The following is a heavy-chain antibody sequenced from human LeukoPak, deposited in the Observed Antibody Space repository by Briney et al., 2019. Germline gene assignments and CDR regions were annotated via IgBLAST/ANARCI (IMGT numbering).Heavy chain of an antibody. CDR3: ARDIAYDSSGYYSPHFDY. CDR1: GFTVSSNY. D-gene: IGHD3-22*01. CDR2: IYSGGST. V-gene: IGHV3-53*01. J-gene: IGHJ4*02. Sequence: PGGSLRLSCAASGFTVSSNYMSWVRQPLGKGLEWVSVIYSGGSTYYADSVKGRFTISRDNSKNTLYLQMNSLRAEDTAVYYCARDIAYDSSGYYSPHFDYWGQGTLVTVSS.